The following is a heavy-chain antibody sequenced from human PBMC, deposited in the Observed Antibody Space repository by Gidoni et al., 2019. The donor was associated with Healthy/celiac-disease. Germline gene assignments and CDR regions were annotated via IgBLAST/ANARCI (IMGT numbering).Heavy chain of an antibody. Sequence: QVQLQQWGAGLFKPSETTSLTCAVYGGSCSGYYWSWIRQPPGKGLEWIGEINHSGSPNYNPSLKSRVTISVDTSKNQFSLKLSSVTAADTAVYYCARGQRYGGNSGSLDYWGQGTLVTVSS. CDR2: INHSGSP. CDR1: GGSCSGYY. D-gene: IGHD2-21*02. CDR3: ARGQRYGGNSGSLDY. J-gene: IGHJ4*02. V-gene: IGHV4-34*01.